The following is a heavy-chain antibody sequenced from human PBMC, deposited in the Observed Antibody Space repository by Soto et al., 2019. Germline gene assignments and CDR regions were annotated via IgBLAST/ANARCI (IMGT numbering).Heavy chain of an antibody. V-gene: IGHV5-10-1*01. CDR3: ARLRGVGGGGDY. CDR1: GYRFTSSW. D-gene: IGHD3-10*01. Sequence: PGESLKISCAASGYRFTSSWITWVRQIPGKGLEWMATIDPTNSQINYNPSFRGHVTLSVDKSANTAYLEWISVRASDTAIYYCARLRGVGGGGDYWGQGTLVTVSS. CDR2: IDPTNSQI. J-gene: IGHJ4*01.